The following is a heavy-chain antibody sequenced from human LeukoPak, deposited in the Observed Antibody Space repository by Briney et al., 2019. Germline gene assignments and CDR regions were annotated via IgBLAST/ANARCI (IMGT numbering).Heavy chain of an antibody. Sequence: GGSLRLSCAASGFTFSSYGMHWVRQAPGKGLEWVAFIRYDGSNKYYADSVKGRFTISRDNSKNTLYLQVNSLRAEDTAVHYCAKDSGAAAGLNWFDPWGQGTLVTVSS. CDR3: AKDSGAAAGLNWFDP. D-gene: IGHD6-13*01. J-gene: IGHJ5*02. CDR1: GFTFSSYG. CDR2: IRYDGSNK. V-gene: IGHV3-30*02.